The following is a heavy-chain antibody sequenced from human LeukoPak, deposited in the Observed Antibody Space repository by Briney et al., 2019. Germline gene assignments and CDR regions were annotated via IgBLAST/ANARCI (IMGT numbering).Heavy chain of an antibody. J-gene: IGHJ4*02. Sequence: GGSLKISFKGSGYRFTSYWIGWVRQMPGKGPEWMGIIYPGGSDTRYSPSFQGQVTISVDRSISTTYLQWSSLKATDTGMYYCARQYGRPFDYWGQGTLVTVSS. D-gene: IGHD4-17*01. CDR3: ARQYGRPFDY. V-gene: IGHV5-51*01. CDR1: GYRFTSYW. CDR2: IYPGGSDT.